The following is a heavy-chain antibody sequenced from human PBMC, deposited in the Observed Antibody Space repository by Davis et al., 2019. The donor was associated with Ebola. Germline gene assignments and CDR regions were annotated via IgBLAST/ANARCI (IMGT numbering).Heavy chain of an antibody. CDR2: IKQDGSEK. Sequence: GESLKISCAASGFTFSSYWMSWVRQAPGKGLEWVANIKQDGSEKYYVDSVKGRFTISRDNAKNLLYLQMNSLRAEDTAVYYCARKVYDILTGYYDYWGQGTLVTVSS. CDR1: GFTFSSYW. J-gene: IGHJ4*02. D-gene: IGHD3-9*01. CDR3: ARKVYDILTGYYDY. V-gene: IGHV3-7*01.